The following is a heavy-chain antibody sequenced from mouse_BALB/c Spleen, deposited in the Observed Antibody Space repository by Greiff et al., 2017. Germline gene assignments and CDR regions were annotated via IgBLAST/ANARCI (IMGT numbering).Heavy chain of an antibody. V-gene: IGHV5-6-3*01. Sequence: DVHLVESGGGLVQPGGSLKLSCAASGFTFSSYGMSWVRQTPDKRLELVATINSNGGSTYYPDSVKGRFTISRDNAKNTLYLQMSSLKSEDTAMYYCARDLPLYAMDYWGQGTSVTVSS. CDR3: ARDLPLYAMDY. CDR2: INSNGGST. J-gene: IGHJ4*01. CDR1: GFTFSSYG.